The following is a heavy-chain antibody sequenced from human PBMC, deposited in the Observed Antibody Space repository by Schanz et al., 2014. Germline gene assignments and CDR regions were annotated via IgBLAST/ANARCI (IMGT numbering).Heavy chain of an antibody. D-gene: IGHD2-15*01. V-gene: IGHV3-23*01. CDR2: ISSGGGST. CDR3: AKAPREYCNYDNCPNWFDS. Sequence: EVQLLESGGGLVQPGGSLRLSCASSGFSFTTYAMSWVRQAPGKGLEWVSSISSGGGSTYYADSVKGRFTISRDNSKNTLYLRMNCLRAEDTAVYYCAKAPREYCNYDNCPNWFDSWGQGTLVTASS. J-gene: IGHJ5*01. CDR1: GFSFTTYA.